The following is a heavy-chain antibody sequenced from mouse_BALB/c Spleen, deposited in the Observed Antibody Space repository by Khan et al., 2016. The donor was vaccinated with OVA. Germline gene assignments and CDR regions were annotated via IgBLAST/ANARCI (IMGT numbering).Heavy chain of an antibody. Sequence: EVQLQESGPGLVKPSQSLSLTCTVTGYSITSDYAWNWIRQFPGNKLEWMGYISYSGRTSYNPSLHSRISITRDTSKNQFFLQLNSVTTEDTATYYGARSVTITTVVATDFDYWGQGTTRTVSS. J-gene: IGHJ2*01. V-gene: IGHV3-2*02. CDR3: ARSVTITTVVATDFDY. D-gene: IGHD1-1*01. CDR1: GYSITSDYA. CDR2: ISYSGRT.